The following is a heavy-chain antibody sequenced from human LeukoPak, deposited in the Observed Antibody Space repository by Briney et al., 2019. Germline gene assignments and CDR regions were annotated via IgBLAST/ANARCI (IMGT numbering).Heavy chain of an antibody. CDR3: ARAVAGYYFDY. J-gene: IGHJ4*02. V-gene: IGHV4-59*01. CDR2: IYYSGST. D-gene: IGHD6-19*01. CDR1: GGPISSYY. Sequence: SETLSLTCTVSGGPISSYYWSWIRQPPGKGLEWIGYIYYSGSTNYNPSLKSRVTISVDTSKNQFSLKLSSVTAADTAVYYCARAVAGYYFDYWGQGTLVTVSS.